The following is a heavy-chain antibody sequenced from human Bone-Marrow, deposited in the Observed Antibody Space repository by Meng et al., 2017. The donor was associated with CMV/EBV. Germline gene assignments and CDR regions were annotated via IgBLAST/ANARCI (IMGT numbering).Heavy chain of an antibody. CDR2: IYYSRST. J-gene: IGHJ4*02. Sequence: SETLSLTCTVSGGSISSSSYYWGWIRQPPGKGLEWIGSIYYSRSTYYNPSLKSRVTISVDTSKNQFSLKLSSVTAADTAVYYCAARNYFDYWGQGTLVTVSS. CDR3: AARNYFDY. CDR1: GGSISSSSYY. V-gene: IGHV4-39*01.